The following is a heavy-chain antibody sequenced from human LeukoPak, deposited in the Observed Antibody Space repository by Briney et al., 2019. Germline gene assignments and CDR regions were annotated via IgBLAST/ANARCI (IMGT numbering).Heavy chain of an antibody. Sequence: SETLSLTCSVSGASSSSHYWSWIRQPPGKGLEWIGYIHYSGSTNCNPSLKSRVTISLDTSKNQFPLKLTSVTAEDTAVYYCSSAGTVCNSPGAYWGQGTLVTVCS. J-gene: IGHJ4*02. V-gene: IGHV4-59*11. CDR2: IHYSGST. CDR1: GASSSSHY. CDR3: SSAGTVCNSPGAY. D-gene: IGHD2/OR15-2a*01.